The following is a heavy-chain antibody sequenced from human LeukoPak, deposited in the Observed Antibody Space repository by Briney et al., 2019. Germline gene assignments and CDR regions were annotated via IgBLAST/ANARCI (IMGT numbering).Heavy chain of an antibody. CDR3: AKDEKYYYGSSPPDY. D-gene: IGHD3-22*01. V-gene: IGHV3-23*01. CDR2: ISASGGTT. Sequence: PGGSLRLSCAASGFTFTRYAMSWVRQAPGKGLEWVSAISASGGTTHYADSVKGRFTISRDNSKNTMYLQMNSLRAEDTAVYYCAKDEKYYYGSSPPDYWGQGTLVTVSS. CDR1: GFTFTRYA. J-gene: IGHJ4*02.